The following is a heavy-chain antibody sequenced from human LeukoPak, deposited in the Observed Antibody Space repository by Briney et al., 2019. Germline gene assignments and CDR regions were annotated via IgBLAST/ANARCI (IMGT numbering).Heavy chain of an antibody. V-gene: IGHV4-31*03. CDR2: IYYSGST. D-gene: IGHD6-19*01. CDR1: GGSISSGGYY. Sequence: SETLSLTCTVSGGSISSGGYYWSWIRQHPGKGLEWIGYIYYSGSTYYNPSLKSRVTISVDTSKNQFSLKLSSVTAADTAVYCCASVIAVAGCFDYWGQGTLVTVSS. J-gene: IGHJ4*02. CDR3: ASVIAVAGCFDY.